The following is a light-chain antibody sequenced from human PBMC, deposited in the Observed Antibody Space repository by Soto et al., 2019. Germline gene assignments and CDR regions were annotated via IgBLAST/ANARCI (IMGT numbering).Light chain of an antibody. Sequence: QSVLTQPPSASGTPGQRVTISCSGSSSNIGSNTVNWYQQLPGTAPKLLIYSNNQRPSGVPDRFSGSKSGTSASLAIIGLQSDDEADYYCAAWDDSLNGLVFGGGTKVTVL. CDR2: SNN. V-gene: IGLV1-44*01. J-gene: IGLJ2*01. CDR3: AAWDDSLNGLV. CDR1: SSNIGSNT.